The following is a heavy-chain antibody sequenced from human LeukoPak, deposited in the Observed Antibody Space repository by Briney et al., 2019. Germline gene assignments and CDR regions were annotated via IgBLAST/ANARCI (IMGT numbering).Heavy chain of an antibody. V-gene: IGHV3-9*02. D-gene: IGHD6-19*01. CDR1: GFTSDDYA. CDR2: ISWNSGSI. Sequence: AGGSRRLSCAASGFTSDDYAMHWVRQAPGKGLEWVSGISWNSGSIGYADSVKGRFTISRDNAKNSLYLQMNSLRAEDTALYYCAKEAQQWLVQGDAFDIWGQGTMVTVSS. J-gene: IGHJ3*02. CDR3: AKEAQQWLVQGDAFDI.